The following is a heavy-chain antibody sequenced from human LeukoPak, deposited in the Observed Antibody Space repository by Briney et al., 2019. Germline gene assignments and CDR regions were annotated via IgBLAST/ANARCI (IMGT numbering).Heavy chain of an antibody. CDR2: IHSRGST. Sequence: SETLSLTCTVPGGSISSYYWSWIRQPAGRGLEWIGRIHSRGSTNYNPSLKGRVIMSVDTPKNQISLRLTSVAAADTAVYYCVRRSSGWYFDYWGQGTLVTVSS. CDR1: GGSISSYY. CDR3: VRRSSGWYFDY. D-gene: IGHD6-19*01. V-gene: IGHV4-4*07. J-gene: IGHJ4*02.